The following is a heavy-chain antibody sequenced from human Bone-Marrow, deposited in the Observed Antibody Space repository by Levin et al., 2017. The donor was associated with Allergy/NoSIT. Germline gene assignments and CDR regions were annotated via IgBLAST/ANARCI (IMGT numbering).Heavy chain of an antibody. Sequence: GGSLRLSCAASGFTFSTYWMTWVRQAPGKGLEWVANINHDGSKKYYVDSLKGRFTNSRDNAKNSLYLQMNSLRVEDTAVYYCVRLQYWFFDLWGRGTLVTVSS. CDR3: VRLQYWFFDL. V-gene: IGHV3-7*01. CDR1: GFTFSTYW. J-gene: IGHJ2*01. CDR2: INHDGSKK. D-gene: IGHD4-17*01.